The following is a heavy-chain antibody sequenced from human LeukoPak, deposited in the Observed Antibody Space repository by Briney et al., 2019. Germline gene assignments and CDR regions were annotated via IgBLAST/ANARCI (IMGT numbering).Heavy chain of an antibody. V-gene: IGHV3-23*01. CDR3: AKDCGYYYYDSSGPDTFDY. CDR2: ISGSGGST. J-gene: IGHJ4*02. D-gene: IGHD3-22*01. CDR1: GFTFSSYA. Sequence: GGSLRLSCAASGFTFSSYAISWVRQAPGKGLEWVPAISGSGGSTYYADSVKGRFTISRDNSKNTLYLQMNSLRAEDTAVYYCAKDCGYYYYDSSGPDTFDYWGQGTLVTVSS.